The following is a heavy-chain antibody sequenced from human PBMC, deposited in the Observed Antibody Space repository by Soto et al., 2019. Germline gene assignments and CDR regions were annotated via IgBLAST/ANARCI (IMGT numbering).Heavy chain of an antibody. D-gene: IGHD6-13*01. CDR1: GGSISNYY. CDR2: IYYSGST. Sequence: PSETLSLTCTVSGGSISNYYWSWIRQPPGKGLEWIGYIYYSGSTNYNPSLKSRVIISVDTSKNQFSLRLSSVTAADTAVYCCAIGAGSSSWYGGLGFEYWGQGTLVTVSS. CDR3: AIGAGSSSWYGGLGFEY. J-gene: IGHJ4*02. V-gene: IGHV4-59*01.